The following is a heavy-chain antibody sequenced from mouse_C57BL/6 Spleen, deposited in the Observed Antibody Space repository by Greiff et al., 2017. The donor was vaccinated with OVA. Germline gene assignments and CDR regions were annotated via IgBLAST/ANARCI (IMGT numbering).Heavy chain of an antibody. CDR2: ISSGSSTI. D-gene: IGHD1-1*01. CDR1: GFTFSDYG. CDR3: ARDDYYGSSFDY. Sequence: EVQLQQSGGGLVKPGGSLKLSCAASGFTFSDYGMHWVRQAPEKGLEWVAYISSGSSTIYYADTVKGRFTISRDNAKNTLFLQMTSLRSEDTAMYYCARDDYYGSSFDYWGQGTTLTVSS. J-gene: IGHJ2*01. V-gene: IGHV5-17*01.